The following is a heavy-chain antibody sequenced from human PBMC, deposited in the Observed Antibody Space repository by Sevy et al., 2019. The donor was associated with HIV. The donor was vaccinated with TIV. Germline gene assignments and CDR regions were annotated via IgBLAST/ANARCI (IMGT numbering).Heavy chain of an antibody. CDR3: ARDGRDGYNYYYYYGMDV. J-gene: IGHJ6*02. Sequence: GGSLRLSCAASGFTFSSYSMNWVRQAPGKGLEWVSYISSSSTIYYADSVKGRFTISRDNAKNSLYLQMNSLRAEDTAVYYCARDGRDGYNYYYYYGMDVWGQGTTVTVSS. CDR2: ISSSSTI. D-gene: IGHD5-12*01. V-gene: IGHV3-48*01. CDR1: GFTFSSYS.